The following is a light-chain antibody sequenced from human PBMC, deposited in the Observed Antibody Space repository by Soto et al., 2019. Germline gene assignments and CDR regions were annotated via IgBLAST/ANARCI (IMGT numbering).Light chain of an antibody. Sequence: EIVMTQSPATLSVSPGESATLSCRASQSVSTNLAWYQQKPGQAPRLLIYDASTRATNIPATFSGSGSGTEFTLTISSLQSEDFAVYYCQQYNNWPRAFGGGTKVEIK. CDR1: QSVSTN. CDR3: QQYNNWPRA. J-gene: IGKJ4*01. CDR2: DAS. V-gene: IGKV3-15*01.